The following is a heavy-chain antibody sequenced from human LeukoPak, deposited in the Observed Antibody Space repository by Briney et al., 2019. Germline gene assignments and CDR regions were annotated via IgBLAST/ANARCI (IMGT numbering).Heavy chain of an antibody. V-gene: IGHV3-21*01. Sequence: GGSLRLSCAASGVTFSSYSMNWVRQAPGKGLEWVSSISSSSSYIYYADSVKGRFTISRDNAKNSLYLQMNSLRAEDTAVYYCARESPVVAAPFDYWGQGTLVTVSS. J-gene: IGHJ4*02. CDR1: GVTFSSYS. CDR2: ISSSSSYI. CDR3: ARESPVVAAPFDY. D-gene: IGHD2-15*01.